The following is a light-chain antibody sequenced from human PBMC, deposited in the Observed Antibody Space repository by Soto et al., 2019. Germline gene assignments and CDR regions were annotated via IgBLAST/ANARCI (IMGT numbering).Light chain of an antibody. CDR1: QSVSSY. CDR3: QQRSSWPRT. CDR2: GAS. Sequence: EIVLTQSPATLSLSPGERATLSCRASQSVSSYLAWYQQKPGQAPRLLIYGASNRATGIPARFSGSGSGTDFTITISSLEPEDFAVYYCQQRSSWPRTFGQGTKVEI. J-gene: IGKJ1*01. V-gene: IGKV3-11*01.